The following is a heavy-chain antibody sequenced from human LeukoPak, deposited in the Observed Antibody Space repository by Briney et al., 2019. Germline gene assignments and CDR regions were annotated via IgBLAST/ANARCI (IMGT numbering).Heavy chain of an antibody. Sequence: SETLSLTCTVSGGSISSSSYYWGWIRQPPGKGLEWIGSIYYSGSTYYNPSLKSRVTISVDTSKNQFSLKLSSVTAADTAVYYCARLYSSSWYSYYYYYMDVWGKGTTVTISS. J-gene: IGHJ6*03. V-gene: IGHV4-39*01. CDR3: ARLYSSSWYSYYYYYMDV. D-gene: IGHD6-13*01. CDR2: IYYSGST. CDR1: GGSISSSSYY.